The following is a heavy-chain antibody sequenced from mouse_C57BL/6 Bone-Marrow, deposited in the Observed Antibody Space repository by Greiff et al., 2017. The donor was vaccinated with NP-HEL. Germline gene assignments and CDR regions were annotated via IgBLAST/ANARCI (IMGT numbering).Heavy chain of an antibody. CDR3: ARALDGSSSYWYFDV. CDR2: INPNNGGT. Sequence: VQLKQSGPELVKPGASVKIPCKASGYTFTDYNMDWVKQSHGKSLEWIGDINPNNGGTIYNQKFKGKATLTVDKSSSTAYMELRSLTSEDTAVYYCARALDGSSSYWYFDVWGTGTTVTVSS. J-gene: IGHJ1*03. V-gene: IGHV1-18*01. D-gene: IGHD1-1*01. CDR1: GYTFTDYN.